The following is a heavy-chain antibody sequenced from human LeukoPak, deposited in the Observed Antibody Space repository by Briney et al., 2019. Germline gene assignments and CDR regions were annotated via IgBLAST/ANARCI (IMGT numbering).Heavy chain of an antibody. Sequence: GGSLRLSCAASGFTFSSYSMNWVRQAPGKGLEWVSSISSSSSYIYYADSVKGRFTISRDNAKNSLYLQMNSLRAEDTAVYYCARDRGSSWPFDCWGQGALVTVSS. CDR3: ARDRGSSWPFDC. D-gene: IGHD6-13*01. CDR2: ISSSSSYI. V-gene: IGHV3-21*01. CDR1: GFTFSSYS. J-gene: IGHJ4*02.